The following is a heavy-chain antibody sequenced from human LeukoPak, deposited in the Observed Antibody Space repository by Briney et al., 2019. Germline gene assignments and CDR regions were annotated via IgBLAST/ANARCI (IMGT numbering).Heavy chain of an antibody. CDR2: IAVGSGNT. V-gene: IGHV1-58*01. Sequence: EASVKVSCKASGFTFTSSAVQWVRQARGQRLEWIGWIAVGSGNTNYAQKFQERVTITRDMSTSTAYMELSSLRSEDTAVYYCAAADCSSTSCYYFDYWGQGTLVTVSS. J-gene: IGHJ4*02. CDR1: GFTFTSSA. CDR3: AAADCSSTSCYYFDY. D-gene: IGHD2-2*01.